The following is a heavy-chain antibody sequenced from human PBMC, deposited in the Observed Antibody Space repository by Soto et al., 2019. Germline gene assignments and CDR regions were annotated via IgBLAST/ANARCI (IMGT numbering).Heavy chain of an antibody. CDR3: ARVYGRGDYFDF. CDR1: GTTISSGDHY. D-gene: IGHD2-8*01. J-gene: IGHJ4*02. Sequence: QVQLQESGPGLVKPSQTLSLTCTVSGTTISSGDHYGSGIRQAPGKGLEWIGYMYYTGKTYYNTSLQSRVTLSVDTSKNQFSLKMTSVTAADSAMYFCARVYGRGDYFDFWGRGTLVSVSS. V-gene: IGHV4-30-4*01. CDR2: MYYTGKT.